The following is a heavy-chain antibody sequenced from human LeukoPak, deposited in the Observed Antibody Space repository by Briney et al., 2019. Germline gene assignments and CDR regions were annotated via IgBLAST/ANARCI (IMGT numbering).Heavy chain of an antibody. J-gene: IGHJ4*02. CDR3: LRWTEQNTFDF. V-gene: IGHV3-33*08. CDR2: IWHDGSKR. CDR1: GFTFSSYA. D-gene: IGHD2/OR15-2a*01. Sequence: PGGSLRLSCAASGFTFSSYAMHWVRQAPGKGLEWVALIWHDGSKRYYVDSVKGRFTISRDNSKNTLYLEMNSLRADDTAVYYCLRWTEQNTFDFWGQGTLVTVSS.